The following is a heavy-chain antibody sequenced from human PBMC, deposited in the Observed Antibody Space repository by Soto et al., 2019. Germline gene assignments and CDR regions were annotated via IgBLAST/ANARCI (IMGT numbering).Heavy chain of an antibody. J-gene: IGHJ6*02. V-gene: IGHV3-33*01. CDR2: IWYDGSNK. D-gene: IGHD2-2*02. CDR1: GFTFSSYG. Sequence: GESLKISCAASGFTFSSYGMHWVRQAPGKGLEWVAVIWYDGSNKYYADSVKGRFTISRDNSKNTLYLQMNSLRAEDTAVYYCARDIVVVPAAITYYYGMDVWGQGTTVTVSS. CDR3: ARDIVVVPAAITYYYGMDV.